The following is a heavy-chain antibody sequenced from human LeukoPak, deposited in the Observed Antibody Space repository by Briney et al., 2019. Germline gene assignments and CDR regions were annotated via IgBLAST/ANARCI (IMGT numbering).Heavy chain of an antibody. CDR1: GCTFSSYS. J-gene: IGHJ4*02. CDR3: ARDRGLDNVVDY. Sequence: GGSLRLSCAASGCTFSSYSMNWVRQAPGKGLEWVSSISSSSSYIYYADSVKGRFTISRDNAKNSLYLQMNSLRAEDTAVYYCARDRGLDNVVDYWGQGTLVTVSS. D-gene: IGHD3/OR15-3a*01. CDR2: ISSSSSYI. V-gene: IGHV3-21*01.